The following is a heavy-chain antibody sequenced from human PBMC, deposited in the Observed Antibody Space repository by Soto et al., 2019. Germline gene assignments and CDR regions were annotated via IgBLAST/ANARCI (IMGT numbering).Heavy chain of an antibody. CDR1: GFTICNAW. D-gene: IGHD3-16*02. CDR2: IKSKTDGGTT. J-gene: IGHJ4*02. V-gene: IGHV3-15*07. Sequence: PGGSLRLTCAASGFTICNAWVNFVRQTPGKGQEWVGRIKSKTDGGTTDYAAPVKGRFTISRDDSKNTLYLQMNSLKTEDTAVYYCTTDASMITFGGVIVRFNDYWGQGTLVTVSS. CDR3: TTDASMITFGGVIVRFNDY.